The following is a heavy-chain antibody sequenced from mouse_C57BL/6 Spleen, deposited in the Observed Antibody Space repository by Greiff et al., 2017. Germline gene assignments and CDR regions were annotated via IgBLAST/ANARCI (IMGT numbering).Heavy chain of an antibody. CDR1: GYTFTSYW. CDR2: IDPSDSYT. D-gene: IGHD2-1*01. V-gene: IGHV1-69*01. Sequence: VKLMESGAELVMPGASVKLSCKASGYTFTSYWMHWVKQRPGQGLEWIGEIDPSDSYTNYNQKFKGKSTLTVDKSSSTAYMQLSSLTSEDSAVYYCAYGNYGGWFAYWGQGTLVTVSA. J-gene: IGHJ3*01. CDR3: AYGNYGGWFAY.